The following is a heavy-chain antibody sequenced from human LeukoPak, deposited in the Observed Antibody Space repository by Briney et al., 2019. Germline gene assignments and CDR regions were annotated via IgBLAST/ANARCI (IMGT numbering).Heavy chain of an antibody. D-gene: IGHD3-3*01. CDR1: GGSNSSYY. Sequence: SETLSLTCTVSGGSNSSYYWSWIRQPPGKGLEWIGYIYYSGSTNYNPSLKSRVTISVDTSKNQFSLKLSSVTAADTAVYYCASTDFWSGYYTPAFDYWDQGTLVTVSS. J-gene: IGHJ4*02. CDR3: ASTDFWSGYYTPAFDY. CDR2: IYYSGST. V-gene: IGHV4-59*08.